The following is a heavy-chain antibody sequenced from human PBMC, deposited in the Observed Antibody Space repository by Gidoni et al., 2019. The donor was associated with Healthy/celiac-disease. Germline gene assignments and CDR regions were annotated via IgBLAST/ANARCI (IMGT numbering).Heavy chain of an antibody. Sequence: EVQLVETGGGLIQPGGSLRLSCAASGFTVSSNYMSWVRQAPGKGLEWVSVIYSGGSTYYADSVKGRFTISRDNSKNTLYLQMNSLRAEDTAVYYCARDGDGGNSRYYWYFDLWGRGTLVTVSS. V-gene: IGHV3-53*02. CDR3: ARDGDGGNSRYYWYFDL. J-gene: IGHJ2*01. CDR1: GFTVSSNY. CDR2: IYSGGST. D-gene: IGHD2-21*02.